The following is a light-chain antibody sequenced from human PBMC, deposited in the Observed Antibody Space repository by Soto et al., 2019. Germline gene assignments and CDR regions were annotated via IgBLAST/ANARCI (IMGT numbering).Light chain of an antibody. J-gene: IGKJ4*01. V-gene: IGKV1-39*01. CDR1: QNIAKY. Sequence: DIQMAQSPSSLSASVGDRVTITCRAGQNIAKYLNWYQQKPGKAPLLLIYETSKLEIGVPSRFAGSGSGTDFTLTISSLQPEDFATYCCQETYSKPPTFGGGTKLDSK. CDR3: QETYSKPPT. CDR2: ETS.